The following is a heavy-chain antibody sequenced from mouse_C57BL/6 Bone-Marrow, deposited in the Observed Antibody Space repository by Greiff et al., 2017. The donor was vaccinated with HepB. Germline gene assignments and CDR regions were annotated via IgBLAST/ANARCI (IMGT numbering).Heavy chain of an antibody. J-gene: IGHJ3*01. D-gene: IGHD1-1*01. CDR2: IYPSDSET. CDR3: ARVTYYYGSSRFAY. CDR1: GYTFTSYW. V-gene: IGHV1-61*01. Sequence: QVQLQQPGAELVRPGSSVKLSCKASGYTFTSYWMDWVKQRPGQGLEWIGNIYPSDSETHYNQKFKDKATLTVDKSSSTAYMQLSSLTSEDSAVYYCARVTYYYGSSRFAYWGQGTLVTVSA.